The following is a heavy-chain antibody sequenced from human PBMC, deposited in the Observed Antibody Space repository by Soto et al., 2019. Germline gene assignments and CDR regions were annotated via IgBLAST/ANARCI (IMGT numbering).Heavy chain of an antibody. D-gene: IGHD6-6*01. Sequence: VASVKVSCKASGYIFISYGISWVRQAPGQGLEWMGWINTYNGNTKYAQKFQGRVTMTTDTSTSTADMELRSLRSDDTAVYYCARALLYSSSSNEYYNWFDPWGQGTLVTVSS. J-gene: IGHJ5*02. CDR3: ARALLYSSSSNEYYNWFDP. CDR2: INTYNGNT. V-gene: IGHV1-18*01. CDR1: GYIFISYG.